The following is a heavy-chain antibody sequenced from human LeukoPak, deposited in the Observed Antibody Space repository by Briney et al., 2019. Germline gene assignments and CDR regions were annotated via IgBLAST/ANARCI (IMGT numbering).Heavy chain of an antibody. Sequence: ASVKVSCKASGYTFTGYYMHWVRQAPGQGLEWMGWISAYNGNTNYAQKLQGRVTMTTDTSTSTAYMELRSLRSDDTAVYYCARFTSSGWYGGVVDYWGQGTLVTVSS. CDR3: ARFTSSGWYGGVVDY. CDR1: GYTFTGYY. D-gene: IGHD6-19*01. V-gene: IGHV1-18*04. J-gene: IGHJ4*02. CDR2: ISAYNGNT.